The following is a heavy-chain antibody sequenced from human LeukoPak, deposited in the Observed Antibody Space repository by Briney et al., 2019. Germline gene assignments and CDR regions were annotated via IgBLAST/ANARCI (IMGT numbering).Heavy chain of an antibody. Sequence: SETLSLTCTVSGGSISSYSWSWIRQPAGKGLEWIGHIYTSGSTNYNPSLKSRVTMSVDTSKNQFSLKLSPVTAADTAVYYCARGGWYEAPFDYWGQGTLVTVSS. V-gene: IGHV4-4*07. D-gene: IGHD6-19*01. CDR1: GGSISSYS. CDR2: IYTSGST. CDR3: ARGGWYEAPFDY. J-gene: IGHJ4*02.